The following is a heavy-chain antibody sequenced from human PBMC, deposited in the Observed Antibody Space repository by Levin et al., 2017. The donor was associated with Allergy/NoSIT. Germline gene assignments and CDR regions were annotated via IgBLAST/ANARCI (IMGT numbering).Heavy chain of an antibody. CDR2: INWNGGST. J-gene: IGHJ4*02. CDR1: GFTFDDYG. D-gene: IGHD5-24*01. V-gene: IGHV3-20*04. CDR3: ARDTERLEMATMPAY. Sequence: GESLKISCAASGFTFDDYGMSWVRQAPGKGLEWVSGINWNGGSTGYADSVKGRFTISRDNAKNSLYLQMNSLRAEDTALYYCARDTERLEMATMPAYWGQGTLVTVSS.